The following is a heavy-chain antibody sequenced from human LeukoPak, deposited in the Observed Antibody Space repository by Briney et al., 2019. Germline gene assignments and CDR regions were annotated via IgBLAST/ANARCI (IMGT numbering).Heavy chain of an antibody. D-gene: IGHD2-15*01. V-gene: IGHV4-59*01. CDR2: IYYNGST. CDR1: GGSIRYYY. CDR3: ARKGGLFDY. Sequence: SETLSLACTVSGGSIRYYYWSWIRQSLGKGLEWIGYIYYNGSTNYNPSLKSRVTISVDMSKNQFSLKMSSVTAADTAVYYCARKGGLFDYWGQGRLVTVSS. J-gene: IGHJ4*02.